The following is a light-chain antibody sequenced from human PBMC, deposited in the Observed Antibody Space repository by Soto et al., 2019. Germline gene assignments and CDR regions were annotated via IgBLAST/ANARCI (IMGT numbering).Light chain of an antibody. J-gene: IGKJ4*01. CDR2: WAS. CDR3: QHYYSSPLT. V-gene: IGKV4-1*01. CDR1: QSVLYSSNNKNY. Sequence: DIVMTQSPDSLAVSPGERATINCKSSQSVLYSSNNKNYLAWYQQKPGQPPKLLIYWASTRESGVPDRFSGSGSGTDFTLTISSLQAEDVAVYYCQHYYSSPLTFGGGTKVDIK.